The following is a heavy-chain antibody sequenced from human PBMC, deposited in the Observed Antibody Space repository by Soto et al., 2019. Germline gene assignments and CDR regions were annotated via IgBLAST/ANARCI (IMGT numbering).Heavy chain of an antibody. D-gene: IGHD2-8*02. CDR3: TSSYCTGIPCGSPRYSSALDV. CDR1: GGSISSGDYY. Sequence: PLSLTCTVSGGSISSGDYYWSWIRQPPGTGLEWIGYIFYSGSTYYNPSLKGRVTMSVNPSKNQFSLKLSSVTAADTAVYYCTSSYCTGIPCGSPRYSSALDVWGPGTTVTVSS. CDR2: IFYSGST. J-gene: IGHJ6*02. V-gene: IGHV4-30-4*01.